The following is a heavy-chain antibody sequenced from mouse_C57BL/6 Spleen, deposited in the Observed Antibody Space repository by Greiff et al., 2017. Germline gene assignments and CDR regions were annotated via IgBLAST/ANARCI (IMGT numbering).Heavy chain of an antibody. CDR1: GYTFTDYE. V-gene: IGHV1-15*01. J-gene: IGHJ3*01. CDR2: IDPETGGT. D-gene: IGHD2-4*01. CDR3: TRSGYYYDYDRVAC. Sequence: QVQLQQPGAELVRPGASVTLSCKASGYTFTDYEMHWVKQTPVHGLEWIGAIDPETGGTAYNQKFKGKAILTADKSSSTAYMQISSLTSEDSAVYYGTRSGYYYDYDRVACWGQGTLVTVS.